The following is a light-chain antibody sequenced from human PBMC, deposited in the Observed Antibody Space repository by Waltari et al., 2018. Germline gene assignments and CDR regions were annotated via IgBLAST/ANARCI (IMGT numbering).Light chain of an antibody. V-gene: IGLV3-25*03. CDR3: QSAHPNTGVV. J-gene: IGLJ2*01. CDR1: KLSSQY. CDR2: KDT. Sequence: SSELTQPPSVSVSPGQTARIPCSGDKLSSQYVYWYQQKPGQPPIVLIRKDTERPSGVPERVSGSTSGTTVTLTITGVQPGDEADYYCQSAHPNTGVVFGGGTKLTVL.